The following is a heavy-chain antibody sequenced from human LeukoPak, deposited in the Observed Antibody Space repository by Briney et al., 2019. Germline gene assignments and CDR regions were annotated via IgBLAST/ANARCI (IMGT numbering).Heavy chain of an antibody. Sequence: GASLKISCKGSGYSFTSYWIAWVRQMPGKGLEWMGIIQPGDSATRYSPSFEGQVTISADKSISTAYLQWNNLKASDTAIYYCARRTIFGGNWFDPWGQGTLVTVSS. D-gene: IGHD3-3*01. V-gene: IGHV5-51*01. CDR2: IQPGDSAT. CDR1: GYSFTSYW. J-gene: IGHJ5*02. CDR3: ARRTIFGGNWFDP.